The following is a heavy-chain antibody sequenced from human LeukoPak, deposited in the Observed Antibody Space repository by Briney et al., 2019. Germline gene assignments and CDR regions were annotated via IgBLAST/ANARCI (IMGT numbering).Heavy chain of an antibody. V-gene: IGHV3-23*01. D-gene: IGHD3-22*01. CDR3: AKIRITMIVVADFDY. Sequence: GGSLRLSCAASGFTFSSYAMSCVRQAPGKGLEWVSAISGSGGSTYYADSVKGRSTISRDNSKNTLYLQMNSLRAEDTAVYYCAKIRITMIVVADFDYWGQGTLVTVSS. J-gene: IGHJ4*02. CDR1: GFTFSSYA. CDR2: ISGSGGST.